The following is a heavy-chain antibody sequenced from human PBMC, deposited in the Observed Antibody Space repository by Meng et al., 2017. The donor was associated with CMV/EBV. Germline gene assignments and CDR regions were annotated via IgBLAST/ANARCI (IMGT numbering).Heavy chain of an antibody. J-gene: IGHJ4*02. CDR1: GFTFSSYE. CDR3: ARERNWNSGVEYYFDY. CDR2: ISSSGSTI. Sequence: GGSLRLSCAASGFTFSSYEMNWVRQAPGKGLEWVSYISSSGSTIYYADSVKGRFTISRDNAKNSLYLQMNSLRAEDTAVYYCARERNWNSGVEYYFDYWGQETLVTVSS. V-gene: IGHV3-48*03. D-gene: IGHD1-7*01.